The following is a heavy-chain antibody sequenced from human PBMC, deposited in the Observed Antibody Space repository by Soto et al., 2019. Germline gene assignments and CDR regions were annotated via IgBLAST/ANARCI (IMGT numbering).Heavy chain of an antibody. CDR1: GFTFSDYY. Sequence: PGGSLRLSCAASGFTFSDYYMSWIRQAPGKGLEWVSYISSSSSYTNYADSVKGRFTISRDNAKNSLYLQMNSLRAEDTAVYYCARGVEMATIYDYWGQGTLVTVSS. D-gene: IGHD5-12*01. J-gene: IGHJ4*02. CDR3: ARGVEMATIYDY. CDR2: ISSSSSYT. V-gene: IGHV3-11*06.